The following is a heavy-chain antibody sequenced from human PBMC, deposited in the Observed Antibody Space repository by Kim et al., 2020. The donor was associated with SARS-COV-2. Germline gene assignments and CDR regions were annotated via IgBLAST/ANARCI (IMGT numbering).Heavy chain of an antibody. CDR1: GFTFSSYS. J-gene: IGHJ3*02. V-gene: IGHV3-21*01. CDR2: NSSSSSYI. D-gene: IGHD2-2*02. Sequence: GGSLRLSCAASGFTFSSYSMNWVRQAPGKGLEWVSSNSSSSSYIYYADSVKCRFTISKDNAKNSLYLQMNSLRAEDTAVYYCARDWQYPLPYSFVIWVQGTMVSVPS. CDR3: ARDWQYPLPYSFVI.